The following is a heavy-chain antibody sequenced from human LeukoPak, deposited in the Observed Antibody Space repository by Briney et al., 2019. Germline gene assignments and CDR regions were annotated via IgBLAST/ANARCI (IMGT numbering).Heavy chain of an antibody. CDR3: ARRGSPGGDSLGWFDP. D-gene: IGHD2-21*02. V-gene: IGHV5-51*01. J-gene: IGHJ5*02. Sequence: HGASLKISCKGSGYSFTSYWIGWVRQLPEKGLEWMGIIYPGDSDTRYSPSFQGQVTISADKSISTAYLQWSSLKASDTAIYYCARRGSPGGDSLGWFDPWGQGTLVTVSS. CDR1: GYSFTSYW. CDR2: IYPGDSDT.